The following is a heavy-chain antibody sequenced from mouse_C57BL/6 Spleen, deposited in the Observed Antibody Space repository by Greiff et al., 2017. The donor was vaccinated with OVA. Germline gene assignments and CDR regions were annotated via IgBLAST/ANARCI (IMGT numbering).Heavy chain of an antibody. CDR2: ISSGGSYT. V-gene: IGHV5-6*01. D-gene: IGHD2-2*01. CDR1: GFTFSSYT. J-gene: IGHJ4*01. CDR3: AREMVTTDYYAMDY. Sequence: EVQRVESGGGLVKPGGSLKLSCAASGFTFSSYTMSWVRQTPDKRLEWVATISSGGSYTYYPDSVKGRFTISRDNAKNTLYLQMSSLKSEDTAMYYCAREMVTTDYYAMDYWGQGTSVTVSS.